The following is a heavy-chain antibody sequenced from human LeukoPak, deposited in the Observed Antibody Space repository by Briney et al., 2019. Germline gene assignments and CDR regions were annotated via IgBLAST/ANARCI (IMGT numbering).Heavy chain of an antibody. J-gene: IGHJ4*02. Sequence: SETLSLTCSVSGDSISGYYWSWIRQPAGKGLEWIGRIYTSGSTNYNPSLKSRVTISVDTSKNQFSLKLSSVTAADTAVYYCAKGVVVAGTWTFDYWGQGNLVTVSS. CDR3: AKGVVVAGTWTFDY. V-gene: IGHV4-4*07. D-gene: IGHD6-13*01. CDR2: IYTSGST. CDR1: GDSISGYY.